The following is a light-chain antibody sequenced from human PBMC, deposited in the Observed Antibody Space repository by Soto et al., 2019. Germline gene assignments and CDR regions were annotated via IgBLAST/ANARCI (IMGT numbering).Light chain of an antibody. CDR1: QSVSSSY. J-gene: IGKJ1*01. Sequence: IVMTQSPATVSVPPGERVTLSCRASQSVSSSYLAWYQQKPGQAPRLLIYGASSRATGIPDRFSGSGSGTDFTLTISRLEPEDFAVYYCQQYGSSPRTFGQGTKVHIK. CDR3: QQYGSSPRT. CDR2: GAS. V-gene: IGKV3-20*01.